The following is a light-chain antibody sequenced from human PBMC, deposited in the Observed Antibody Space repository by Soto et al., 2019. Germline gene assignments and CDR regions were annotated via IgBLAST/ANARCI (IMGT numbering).Light chain of an antibody. Sequence: EIVLTQSPDTLYLSPGEGATLSSRASQRVNSSYLAWYQQKPGQAPRLLISGASDRATGVPARVSGSGSGTDFTLTIRRLEPEDFAVYYCQQYVSSPVTFGQGTKLQIK. J-gene: IGKJ2*01. V-gene: IGKV3-20*01. CDR1: QRVNSSY. CDR3: QQYVSSPVT. CDR2: GAS.